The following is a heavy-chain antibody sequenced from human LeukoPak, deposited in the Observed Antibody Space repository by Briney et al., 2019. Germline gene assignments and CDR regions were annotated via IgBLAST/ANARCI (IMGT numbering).Heavy chain of an antibody. D-gene: IGHD6-13*01. V-gene: IGHV4-39*07. CDR2: VYYSGST. J-gene: IGHJ4*02. CDR3: ARAGGIAAAGTSGDIDY. CDR1: GASINNNSYF. Sequence: SETLSLTCTVSGASINNNSYFWGWIRQPPGKGLEWIGSVYYSGSTYRNPPLKSRVTISIDTSKNQFSLKLSSVTAADTAVYYCARAGGIAAAGTSGDIDYWGQGTLVTVSS.